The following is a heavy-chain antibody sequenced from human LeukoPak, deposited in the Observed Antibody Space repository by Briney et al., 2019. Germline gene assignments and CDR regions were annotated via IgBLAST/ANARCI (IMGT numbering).Heavy chain of an antibody. Sequence: ASVKVSCKASGYSFNKYAMNWVRQVPGKGLEGMGWINTKTEKTTYAQAFTGRFVFSLDTSVSTAYLQIDSLQADDTAVYYCARTVTTRLFYFDYWGQGSLVTVSS. J-gene: IGHJ4*02. CDR2: INTKTEKT. CDR3: ARTVTTRLFYFDY. CDR1: GYSFNKYA. V-gene: IGHV7-4-1*01. D-gene: IGHD4-11*01.